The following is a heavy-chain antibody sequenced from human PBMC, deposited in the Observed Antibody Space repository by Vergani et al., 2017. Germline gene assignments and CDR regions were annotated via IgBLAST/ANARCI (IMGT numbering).Heavy chain of an antibody. J-gene: IGHJ4*02. CDR3: VKSRSSGWSTYRGIDY. Sequence: EVQLVESGGGLVQPGGSLRLSCSASGFTFSSYALHWVRQAPGKGLEYVSAISRNGGSTYYADSVKGRFTIARDKSKNTLYLQMSSLSAEDTAVYYCVKSRSSGWSTYRGIDYWGQGTLVTVSS. V-gene: IGHV3-64D*06. D-gene: IGHD6-19*01. CDR1: GFTFSSYA. CDR2: ISRNGGST.